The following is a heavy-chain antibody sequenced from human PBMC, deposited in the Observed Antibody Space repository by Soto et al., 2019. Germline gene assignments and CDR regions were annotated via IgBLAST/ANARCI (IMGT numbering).Heavy chain of an antibody. CDR2: ISSSSSTI. CDR1: GFTFSSYS. Sequence: GGSLRLSCAASGFTFSSYSMNWVRQAPGKGLEWVSYISSSSSTIYYADSVKGRFTISRDNAKNSLYLQMNSLRDEDTAVYYCARDGSGPERRSRFDPWGQGTLVTVSS. V-gene: IGHV3-48*02. J-gene: IGHJ5*02. D-gene: IGHD3-10*01. CDR3: ARDGSGPERRSRFDP.